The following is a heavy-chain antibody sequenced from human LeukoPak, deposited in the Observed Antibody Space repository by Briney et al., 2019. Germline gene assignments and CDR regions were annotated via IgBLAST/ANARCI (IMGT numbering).Heavy chain of an antibody. CDR2: ISSNGGST. D-gene: IGHD2-15*01. CDR1: GFTFSSYA. V-gene: IGHV3-64*01. CDR3: AKHPYEGYCSGGSCWNNWFDP. Sequence: GGSLRLSCAASGFTFSSYAMHWVRQAPGEGLEYVSAISSNGGSTYYANSVKGRFTISRDNSKNTLYLQMNSLRAEDTAIYYCAKHPYEGYCSGGSCWNNWFDPWGQGTLVTVSS. J-gene: IGHJ5*02.